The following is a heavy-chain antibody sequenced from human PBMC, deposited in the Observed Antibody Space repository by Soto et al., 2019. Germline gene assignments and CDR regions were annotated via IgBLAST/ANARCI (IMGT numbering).Heavy chain of an antibody. CDR3: ARDSSPISGFDAFDI. V-gene: IGHV3-7*03. Sequence: GGSLRLSCAASGFTFSSYWMSLVRQAPGKGLEWVANIKQDGSEKYYVDSVKGRFTISRDNAKNSLYLQMNSLRAEDTAVYYCARDSSPISGFDAFDIWGQGTMVTVSS. D-gene: IGHD6-19*01. J-gene: IGHJ3*02. CDR1: GFTFSSYW. CDR2: IKQDGSEK.